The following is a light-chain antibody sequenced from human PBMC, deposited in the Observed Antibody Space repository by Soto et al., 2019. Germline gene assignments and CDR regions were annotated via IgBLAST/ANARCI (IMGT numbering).Light chain of an antibody. Sequence: QSVLTQPPSVSGAPGQRVTISCTGSSSNIGAGYDVHWYQQLPGTAPKLLIYGNSNRPSGVPDRFSGSKSGTSASLAITGLQAEDEAGYYDQSYDSSLSGSAYVFGTGTKVTLL. CDR1: SSNIGAGYD. CDR2: GNS. J-gene: IGLJ1*01. V-gene: IGLV1-40*01. CDR3: QSYDSSLSGSAYV.